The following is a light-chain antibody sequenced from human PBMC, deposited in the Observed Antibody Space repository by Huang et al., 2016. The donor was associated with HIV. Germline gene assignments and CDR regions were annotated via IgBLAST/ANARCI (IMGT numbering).Light chain of an antibody. J-gene: IGKJ1*01. CDR1: QTISTF. CDR3: QQSYSAPWT. CDR2: ATS. V-gene: IGKV1-39*01. Sequence: DIQMTQSPSSLSASVGDRVTITCRPSQTISTFLSWYQQRPGKAPKLLIYATSNFQSGVPARFSGRGSGTDFTLTITSLQPEDFATYYCQQSYSAPWTFGQGTKVEIK.